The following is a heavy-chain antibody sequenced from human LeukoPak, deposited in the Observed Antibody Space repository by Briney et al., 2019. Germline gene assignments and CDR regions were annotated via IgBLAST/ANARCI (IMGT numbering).Heavy chain of an antibody. Sequence: SETLSLTCTVSGASVSNSAYYWLWIRQPPGEGLECIGTAHYSGSTFYNPSLKSRVNISVDTSKNQFSLQLSSVTAADTAVYYCARLFFVIDTWGQGTLVTVSS. CDR3: ARLFFVIDT. J-gene: IGHJ5*02. V-gene: IGHV4-39*01. CDR2: AHYSGST. D-gene: IGHD3-3*01. CDR1: GASVSNSAYY.